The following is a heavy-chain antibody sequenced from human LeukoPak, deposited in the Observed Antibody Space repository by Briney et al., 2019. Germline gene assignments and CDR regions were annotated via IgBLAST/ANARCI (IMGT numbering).Heavy chain of an antibody. CDR3: ARDLHGGWTWDY. CDR1: GYSFTSCL. J-gene: IGHJ4*02. CDR2: IHPSDGDT. Sequence: ASVKVSCKASGYSFTSCLMHWVRQAPRQGIEGVGKIHPSDGDTNYAQRFQGRVTMTRDSSTATVYMEVSSLRSEDTAVYYCARDLHGGWTWDYWGQGTLLTVSS. D-gene: IGHD6-19*01. V-gene: IGHV1-46*01.